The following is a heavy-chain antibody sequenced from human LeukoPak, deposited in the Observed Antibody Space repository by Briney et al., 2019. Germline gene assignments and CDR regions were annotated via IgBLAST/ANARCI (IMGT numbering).Heavy chain of an antibody. CDR1: GYTFTSYG. D-gene: IGHD3-3*01. V-gene: IGHV1-18*01. Sequence: ASVKVSCKASGYTFTSYGISWVRQAPGQGLEWMGWISAYNGNTNYAQKLQGRVTMTTDTSTSTAYMELRSLRSDDTAVYYCARTYRYYDFWSGYYTPYFDYWGQGTLVTVSS. CDR2: ISAYNGNT. CDR3: ARTYRYYDFWSGYYTPYFDY. J-gene: IGHJ4*02.